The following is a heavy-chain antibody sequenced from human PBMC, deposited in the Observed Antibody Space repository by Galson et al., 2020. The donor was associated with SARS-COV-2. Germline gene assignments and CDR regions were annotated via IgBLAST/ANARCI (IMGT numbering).Heavy chain of an antibody. Sequence: SETLSITCAVSGDSISSGYYWGWIRQPPGKGLEWIGSIYHSGTTYYNPSLKSRVTISVDTSKNQLSVKLTSVTAADTAVYYCARYIGGGSGWYHFDYWGQGTLVTVSS. V-gene: IGHV4-38-2*01. CDR1: GDSISSGYY. J-gene: IGHJ4*02. CDR2: IYHSGTT. D-gene: IGHD6-19*01. CDR3: ARYIGGGSGWYHFDY.